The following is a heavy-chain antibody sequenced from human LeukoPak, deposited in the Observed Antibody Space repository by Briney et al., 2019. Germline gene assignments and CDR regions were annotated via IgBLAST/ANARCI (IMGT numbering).Heavy chain of an antibody. CDR3: ASTGPAMDV. CDR1: GYTFTGYY. CDR2: MNPNSGNT. J-gene: IGHJ6*02. D-gene: IGHD3-10*01. Sequence: ASVKVSCKATGYTFTGYYMHWVRQATGQGLEWMGWMNPNSGNTGYAQKFQGRVTMTRNTSISTAYMELSSLRSEDTAVYYCASTGPAMDVWGQGTTVTVSS. V-gene: IGHV1-8*02.